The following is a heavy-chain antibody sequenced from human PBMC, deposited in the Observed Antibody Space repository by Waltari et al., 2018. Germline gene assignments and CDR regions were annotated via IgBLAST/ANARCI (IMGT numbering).Heavy chain of an antibody. V-gene: IGHV3-21*02. CDR2: ISSSFKT. D-gene: IGHD2-8*01. CDR1: GFNFSPCG. CDR3: ARDGREWSRDY. Sequence: EVKLVESGGGLVNPGGSLRLSCAASGFNFSPCGMTWVRQAPGKGLEGVAGISSSFKTNYRDSVKGRFSISRDNAKNAVYLIMNSLRAEDAAVYYCARDGREWSRDYWGQGTLVTVSS. J-gene: IGHJ4*02.